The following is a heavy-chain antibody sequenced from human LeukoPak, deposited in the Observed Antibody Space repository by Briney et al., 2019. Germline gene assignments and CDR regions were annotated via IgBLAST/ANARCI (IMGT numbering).Heavy chain of an antibody. V-gene: IGHV4-39*01. CDR1: GGSISSCSYY. CDR2: FYYSGST. Sequence: SETLSLTCTVSGGSISSCSYYWGWIRQPPGKGLEWIGSFYYSGSTYSNPSLKSRVTIFVDMSKNQFSLKLNSATAADTAVYYCARHVVEMAGYCFDYWGQGTLVTVSS. CDR3: ARHVVEMAGYCFDY. J-gene: IGHJ4*02. D-gene: IGHD5-24*01.